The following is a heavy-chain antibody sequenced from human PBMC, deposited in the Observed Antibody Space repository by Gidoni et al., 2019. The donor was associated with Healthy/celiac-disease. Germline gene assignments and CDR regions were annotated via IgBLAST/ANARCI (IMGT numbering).Heavy chain of an antibody. V-gene: IGHV3-23*01. CDR2: ISGSGGRT. D-gene: IGHD6-13*01. CDR1: GTILRGSA. J-gene: IGHJ4*02. CDR3: AKDRPRISALPVLRSNPFDY. Sequence: VRLLRSGGGFVLPWGPLRHSCAFCGTILRGSAMNWARQAPGKGLEWVSAISGSGGRTYYADPVKGRFTISRDNPKNTLYLQMNSLRDDDTAGYYCAKDRPRISALPVLRSNPFDYWGQGTLVTVSS.